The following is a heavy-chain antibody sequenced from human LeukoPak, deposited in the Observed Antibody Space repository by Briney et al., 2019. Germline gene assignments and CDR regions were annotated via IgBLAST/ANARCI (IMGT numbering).Heavy chain of an antibody. V-gene: IGHV1-18*01. Sequence: ASVRVSCKASGYTFTSYGISWVRQAPGQGLEWMGWISAYNGNTNYAQKLQGRVTMTTDTSTSTAYMELRSLGSDDTAVYYCARDSGMIEYFQHWGQGTLVTVSS. D-gene: IGHD3-10*01. CDR3: ARDSGMIEYFQH. CDR1: GYTFTSYG. CDR2: ISAYNGNT. J-gene: IGHJ1*01.